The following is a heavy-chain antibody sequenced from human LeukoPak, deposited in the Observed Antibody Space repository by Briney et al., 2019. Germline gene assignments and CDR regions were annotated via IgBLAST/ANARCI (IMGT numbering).Heavy chain of an antibody. J-gene: IGHJ4*02. V-gene: IGHV4-34*01. D-gene: IGHD6-13*01. CDR3: ARVKQQLDHFDY. CDR1: GGSFSGYY. CDR2: INHSGST. Sequence: PSETLSLTCAVYGGSFSGYYWSWIRQPPGKGLEWIGEINHSGSTNYNPSLKSRVTISVDTSKNQFSLKLSSVTAADTAVYYCARVKQQLDHFDYWGQGTLVTVSS.